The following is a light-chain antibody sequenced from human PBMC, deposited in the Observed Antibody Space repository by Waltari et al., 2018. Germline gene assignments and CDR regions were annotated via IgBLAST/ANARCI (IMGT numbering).Light chain of an antibody. Sequence: DIQMTQAPSSLSASIGDRVIITCRASENIANYVSWYRQKPGTAPELLIYRISSLQSGVPSRFSGCGSGTDFTLTISRLQPEDFATYICQQSYSRPPTFGQGTKVEIK. V-gene: IGKV1-39*01. CDR1: ENIANY. J-gene: IGKJ2*01. CDR2: RIS. CDR3: QQSYSRPPT.